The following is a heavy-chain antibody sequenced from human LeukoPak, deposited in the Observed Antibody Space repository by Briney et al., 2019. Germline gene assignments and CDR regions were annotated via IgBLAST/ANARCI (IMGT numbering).Heavy chain of an antibody. J-gene: IGHJ5*02. CDR1: GGSFSGYY. D-gene: IGHD6-13*01. CDR3: AKSYSSSWPRNNWFDP. V-gene: IGHV4-34*01. Sequence: SETLSLTCAVYGGSFSGYYWSWIRQPPGKGLEWIGEINHSGSTNYNPSLKSRVTISVDTSKNQFSLKLSSVTAADPAVYYCAKSYSSSWPRNNWFDPWGQGTLVTVSS. CDR2: INHSGST.